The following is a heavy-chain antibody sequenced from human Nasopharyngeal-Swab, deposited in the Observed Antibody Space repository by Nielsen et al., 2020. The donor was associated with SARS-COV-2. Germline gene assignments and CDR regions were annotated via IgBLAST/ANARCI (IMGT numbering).Heavy chain of an antibody. D-gene: IGHD1-14*01. CDR3: ARIAQAAEPH. Sequence: SQTLSLTGAISGDSVSSNSAAWSWIRQSPSRGLEWLGRTYYRSQWYFNYAASVKGRITINPDTSNNQFSLQLSSVTPEDTAVYYCARIAQAAEPHWGQGTLVTVSS. CDR1: GDSVSSNSAA. J-gene: IGHJ4*02. V-gene: IGHV6-1*01. CDR2: TYYRSQWYF.